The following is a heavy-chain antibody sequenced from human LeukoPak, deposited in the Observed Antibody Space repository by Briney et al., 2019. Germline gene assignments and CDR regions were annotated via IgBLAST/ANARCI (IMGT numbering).Heavy chain of an antibody. Sequence: GGSLRLSCAASGFTFDDYNMHWVRQVPGRGLEWVSLVSWDGTVTYYRDSVEGRFTISRDNSKNFLYLQINSLKSEDAGFYFCAKGGVTIITKKDYLEYWGPGTLVTVSS. J-gene: IGHJ4*02. CDR2: VSWDGTVT. CDR1: GFTFDDYN. D-gene: IGHD3-10*01. CDR3: AKGGVTIITKKDYLEY. V-gene: IGHV3-43*01.